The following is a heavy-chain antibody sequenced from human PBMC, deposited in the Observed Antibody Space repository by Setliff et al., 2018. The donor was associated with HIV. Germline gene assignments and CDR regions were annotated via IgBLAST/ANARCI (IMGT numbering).Heavy chain of an antibody. CDR1: GVSINSVLYS. D-gene: IGHD3-22*01. CDR3: AIHFDTSGHYSPIDS. J-gene: IGHJ4*02. V-gene: IGHV3-21*01. CDR2: ISNSGSFI. Sequence: TSETLSLTCTVSGVSINSVLYSWTWIRQAPGKGLEWVSSISNSGSFIYYADSVKGRFTISRDNAKNSLSLQMSSLRAEDTAVYYCAIHFDTSGHYSPIDSWGQGTLVTVSS.